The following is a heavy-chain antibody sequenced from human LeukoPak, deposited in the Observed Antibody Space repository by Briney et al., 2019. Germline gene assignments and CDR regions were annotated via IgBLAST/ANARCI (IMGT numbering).Heavy chain of an antibody. J-gene: IGHJ4*02. CDR1: GGSFSDNY. CDR2: ITHSGST. D-gene: IGHD4-17*01. CDR3: ARGSTTVPHYFDY. V-gene: IGHV4-34*01. Sequence: SETLSLTCAVFGGSFSDNYWSYIRQPPGKGLEWIGEITHSGSTNYNPSLKSRVTISVDTSKNQFSLMLTSVTAADTAVYYCARGSTTVPHYFDYRGQGTLVTVSS.